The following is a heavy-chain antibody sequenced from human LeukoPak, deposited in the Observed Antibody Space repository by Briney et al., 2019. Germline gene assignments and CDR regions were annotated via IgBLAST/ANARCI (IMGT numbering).Heavy chain of an antibody. CDR3: ARHLNYYLDY. CDR1: GFTFSSYS. CDR2: ISSDGSIT. V-gene: IGHV3-74*01. J-gene: IGHJ4*02. D-gene: IGHD3-10*01. Sequence: GGSLRLSCAASGFTFSSYSMNWVRQAPGKGLVWVSRISSDGSITGYADSVKGRFTISRDNAKNTLYLQMNSLRAEDTAVYYCARHLNYYLDYWGQGTLVTVSS.